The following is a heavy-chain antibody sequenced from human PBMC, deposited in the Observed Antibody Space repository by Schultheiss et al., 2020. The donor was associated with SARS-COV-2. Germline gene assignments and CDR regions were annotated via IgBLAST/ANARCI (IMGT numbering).Heavy chain of an antibody. CDR3: ARRPSSSFYYYGMDV. V-gene: IGHV4-38-2*01. CDR1: GYSISSGYY. Sequence: SETLSLTCAVSGYSISSGYYWGWIRQPPGKGLEWIGYIYYSGSTYYNPSLKSRVTISVDTSKNQFSLKLSSVTAADTAVYYCARRPSSSFYYYGMDVWGQGTTVTVSS. J-gene: IGHJ6*02. D-gene: IGHD6-6*01. CDR2: IYYSGST.